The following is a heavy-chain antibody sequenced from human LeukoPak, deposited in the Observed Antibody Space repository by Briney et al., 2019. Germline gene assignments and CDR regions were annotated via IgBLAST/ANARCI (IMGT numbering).Heavy chain of an antibody. CDR2: IYTSGST. J-gene: IGHJ6*02. CDR1: GGSISSGSYY. Sequence: PSQTLSLTCTVSGGSISSGSYYWSWIRQPAGKGLEWIGRIYTSGSTNYNPSLKSRVTISVDTSKNQFSLRLSSVTAADTAVYYCASIRDGYNWGSYGMDVWGQGTTVTVSS. V-gene: IGHV4-61*02. D-gene: IGHD5-24*01. CDR3: ASIRDGYNWGSYGMDV.